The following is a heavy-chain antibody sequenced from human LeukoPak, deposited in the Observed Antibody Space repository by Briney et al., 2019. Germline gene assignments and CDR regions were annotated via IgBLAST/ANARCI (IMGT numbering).Heavy chain of an antibody. Sequence: PSGTLSLTCTVSGGSISSYYWSWIRQPAGKGLEWIGSIYTSGSTNYNPSLKSRVTMSVDTSKNQFSLKLSSVTAADTAVYYCARREYYYGSGSYPEYYYGMDVWGQGTTVTVSS. D-gene: IGHD3-10*01. V-gene: IGHV4-4*07. J-gene: IGHJ6*02. CDR2: IYTSGST. CDR3: ARREYYYGSGSYPEYYYGMDV. CDR1: GGSISSYY.